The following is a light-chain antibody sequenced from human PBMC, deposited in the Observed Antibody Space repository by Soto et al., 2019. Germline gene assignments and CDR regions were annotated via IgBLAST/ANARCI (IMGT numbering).Light chain of an antibody. Sequence: QSVLTQPASVSGSPGQSIAISCTGTFSDVGGYDYVSWYQQHPDKAPKLMIYEVTKRPSGVSNRFSGSKSGNTASLTISGLHPEDEADYYCSSHTSGSTRVFGSGTKVTV. CDR3: SSHTSGSTRV. J-gene: IGLJ1*01. CDR1: FSDVGGYDY. CDR2: EVT. V-gene: IGLV2-14*01.